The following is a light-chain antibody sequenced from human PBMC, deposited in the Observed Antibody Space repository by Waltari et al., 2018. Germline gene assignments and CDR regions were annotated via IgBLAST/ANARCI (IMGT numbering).Light chain of an antibody. J-gene: IGLJ3*02. Sequence: QSVLTQPPSASATPGQRVTISCSGSDFNIGTSSVNWYQQVPGAAPKLVIFRNYQRPSGIPDRFSGFKSGTSASVVISGVQSEEAATYHCATWDDSLNGVVFGGGTTLTVL. CDR1: DFNIGTSS. CDR2: RNY. V-gene: IGLV1-44*01. CDR3: ATWDDSLNGVV.